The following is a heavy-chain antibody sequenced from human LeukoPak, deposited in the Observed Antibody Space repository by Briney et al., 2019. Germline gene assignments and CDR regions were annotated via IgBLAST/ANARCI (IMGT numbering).Heavy chain of an antibody. CDR2: ISYDGSNK. D-gene: IGHD2-2*02. J-gene: IGHJ4*02. V-gene: IGHV3-30-3*01. CDR1: GFTFSSYA. CDR3: AKDRVPAAIRGPIHDY. Sequence: GRSLRLSCAASGFTFSSYAMHWVRQAPGKGLEWVAVISYDGSNKYYADSVKGRFTISRDNSKNTLYLQMNSLRAEDTAVYYCAKDRVPAAIRGPIHDYWGQGTLVTVSS.